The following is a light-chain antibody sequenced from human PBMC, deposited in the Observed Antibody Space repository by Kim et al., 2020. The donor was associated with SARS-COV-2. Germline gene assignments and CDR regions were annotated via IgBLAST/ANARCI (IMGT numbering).Light chain of an antibody. CDR3: QAWDSSTYV. CDR2: HDT. CDR1: DLGHKY. Sequence: SYELTQPPSVSVSPGQTASITCSGGDLGHKYVGWYQVKPAQSPVQVIYHDTKRPSGIPERFSGSNSGNTATLTISGTQAMDEADYYCQAWDSSTYVFGTGTKVTVL. J-gene: IGLJ1*01. V-gene: IGLV3-1*01.